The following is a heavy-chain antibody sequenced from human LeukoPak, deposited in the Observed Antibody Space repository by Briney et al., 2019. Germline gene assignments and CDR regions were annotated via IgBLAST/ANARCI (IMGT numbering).Heavy chain of an antibody. J-gene: IGHJ4*02. CDR2: IYTSGST. CDR3: ARTVDTAMVYYFDY. Sequence: PSETLSLTCTVSGGSISSYYWSWIRQPPGKGLGWIGYIYTSGSTNYNPSLKSRVTISVDTSKNQFSLKLSSVTAADTAVYYCARTVDTAMVYYFDYWGQGTLVTVSS. D-gene: IGHD5-18*01. V-gene: IGHV4-4*09. CDR1: GGSISSYY.